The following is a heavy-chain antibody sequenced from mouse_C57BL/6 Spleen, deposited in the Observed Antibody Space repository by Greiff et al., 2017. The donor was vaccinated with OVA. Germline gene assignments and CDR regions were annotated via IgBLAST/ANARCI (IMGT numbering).Heavy chain of an antibody. D-gene: IGHD1-1*01. CDR2: INPNNGGT. CDR3: ASPITTVVAMDYYAMDY. J-gene: IGHJ4*01. Sequence: EVQLQQSGPELVKPGASVKISCKASGYTFTDYYMNWVKQSHGKSLEWIGDINPNNGGTSYNQKFKGKATLTVDKSSSTAYMELRSLTSEDSAVYYWASPITTVVAMDYYAMDYWGQGTSVTVSS. V-gene: IGHV1-26*01. CDR1: GYTFTDYY.